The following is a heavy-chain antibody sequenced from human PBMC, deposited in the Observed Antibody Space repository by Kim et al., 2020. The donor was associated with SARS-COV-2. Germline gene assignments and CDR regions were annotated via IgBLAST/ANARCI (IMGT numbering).Heavy chain of an antibody. CDR2: IKSDGSWT. CDR3: SAGDYSGLFN. V-gene: IGHV3-74*01. D-gene: IGHD1-26*01. Sequence: GGSLRLSCAASRFTFSNYWMHWVRQAPGKGLEWVSHIKSDGSWTNYAGSVKGRFTISSDNAKNTLYLQMNSLRVEDTAVYYCSAGDYSGLFNWGQGTVVTVSS. J-gene: IGHJ4*02. CDR1: RFTFSNYW.